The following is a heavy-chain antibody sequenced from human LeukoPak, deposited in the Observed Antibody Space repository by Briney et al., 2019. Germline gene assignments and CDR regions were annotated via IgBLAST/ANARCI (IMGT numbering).Heavy chain of an antibody. V-gene: IGHV4-59*01. CDR1: GGSISSYY. D-gene: IGHD6-19*01. CDR3: ARGINGWPNWFDP. CDR2: IYYSGST. J-gene: IGHJ5*02. Sequence: SETLSLTCTVSGGSISSYYWSWIRQPPGKGLEWIGYIYYSGSTNYNPSLKSRVTISVDTSKNQFSLKLSSVTAADTAVYYCARGINGWPNWFDPWGQGTLVTVSS.